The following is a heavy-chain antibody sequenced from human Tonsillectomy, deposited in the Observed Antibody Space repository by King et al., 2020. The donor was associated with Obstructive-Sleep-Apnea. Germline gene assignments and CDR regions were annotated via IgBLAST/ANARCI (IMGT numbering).Heavy chain of an antibody. D-gene: IGHD4-17*01. J-gene: IGHJ4*02. V-gene: IGHV3-49*03. Sequence: VQLVESGGGLVQPGRSLRLSCTASGFTFGDYAMSWFRQAPGKGLEWVGLIRSKAYGGTTEYAASVKGRFTISRDDSKSIAYLQMNSLKTEDTAVYYCTRDYDYGVLFDYWGQGTLVTVSS. CDR2: IRSKAYGGTT. CDR3: TRDYDYGVLFDY. CDR1: GFTFGDYA.